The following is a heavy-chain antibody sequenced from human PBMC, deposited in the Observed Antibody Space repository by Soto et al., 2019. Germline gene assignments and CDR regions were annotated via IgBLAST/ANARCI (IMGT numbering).Heavy chain of an antibody. Sequence: GGSLRLSCAASGFTFSSYGMHWVRQAPGKGLEWVAVIWYDGSNKYYADSVKGRFTISRDNSKNTLYLQMNSLRAEDTAVYYCARDHGSSSWYNYFDYWGQGTLVTVSS. CDR1: GFTFSSYG. J-gene: IGHJ4*02. V-gene: IGHV3-33*01. D-gene: IGHD6-13*01. CDR3: ARDHGSSSWYNYFDY. CDR2: IWYDGSNK.